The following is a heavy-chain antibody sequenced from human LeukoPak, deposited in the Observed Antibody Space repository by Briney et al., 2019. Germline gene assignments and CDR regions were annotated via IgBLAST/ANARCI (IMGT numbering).Heavy chain of an antibody. D-gene: IGHD3-3*01. Sequence: GGSLRLSCAASGFTFSTYAMHWVRQAPGKGLEWVSVIYSGGSTYYADSVKGRFTISRDNSKNTLYLQMNSLRAEDTAVYYCARSEETLLRFLEWLPYDWGQGTLVTVSS. V-gene: IGHV3-53*01. CDR1: GFTFSTYA. CDR2: IYSGGST. CDR3: ARSEETLLRFLEWLPYD. J-gene: IGHJ4*02.